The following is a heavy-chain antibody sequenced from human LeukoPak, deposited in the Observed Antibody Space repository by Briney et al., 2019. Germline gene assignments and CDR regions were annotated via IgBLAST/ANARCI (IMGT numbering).Heavy chain of an antibody. CDR1: GYTFTSYY. J-gene: IGHJ4*02. V-gene: IGHV1-46*01. CDR3: AGRYCSSTSCYEI. CDR2: INPSGGST. D-gene: IGHD2-2*01. Sequence: GASVKVSCKASGYTFTSYYMHWVRQAPGQGLEWMGIINPSGGSTSYAQKFQGRVTMTRDMSTSTVYMELSSLRAEDTAVYYCAGRYCSSTSCYEIWGQGTLVTVSS.